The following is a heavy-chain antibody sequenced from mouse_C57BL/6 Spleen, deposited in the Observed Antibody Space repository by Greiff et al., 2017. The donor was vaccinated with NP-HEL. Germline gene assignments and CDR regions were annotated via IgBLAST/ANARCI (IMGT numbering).Heavy chain of an antibody. V-gene: IGHV5-16*01. J-gene: IGHJ2*01. CDR1: GFTFSDYY. D-gene: IGHD2-10*02. CDR2: INYDGSST. Sequence: EVKLMESEGGLVQPGSSMKLSCTASGFTFSDYYMAWVRQVPEKGLEWVANINYDGSSTYYLDSLKSRFIISRDNAKNILYLQMSSLKSEDTATYYCARDGRYGSFDYWGQGTTLTVSS. CDR3: ARDGRYGSFDY.